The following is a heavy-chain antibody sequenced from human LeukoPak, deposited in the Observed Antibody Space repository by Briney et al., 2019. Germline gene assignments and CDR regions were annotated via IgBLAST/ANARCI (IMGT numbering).Heavy chain of an antibody. J-gene: IGHJ4*02. V-gene: IGHV3-23*01. D-gene: IGHD3-3*01. CDR1: GFTFSSYA. CDR3: AKGGTQEYYDFWSYYFDY. Sequence: PGGSLRLSCAASGFTFSSYAMSWVRQAPGKGLEWVSAISGSGGSTYYADSVKGRFTISRDNSKNTLYLQMNSLRAEDTAVYCCAKGGTQEYYDFWSYYFDYWGQGTLVTVSS. CDR2: ISGSGGST.